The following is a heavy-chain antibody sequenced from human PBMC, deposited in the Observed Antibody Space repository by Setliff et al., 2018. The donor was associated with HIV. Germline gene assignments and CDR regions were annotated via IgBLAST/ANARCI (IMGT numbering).Heavy chain of an antibody. CDR2: INAANGHA. V-gene: IGHV1-3*01. CDR3: ARTDYDSGKSVLDS. J-gene: IGHJ5*01. D-gene: IGHD3-10*01. CDR1: GFTFSKSA. Sequence: VQVSCKASGFTFSKSAIHWVRQAPGQRLELMAWINAANGHAKYSQKFQGRVTITRDTSATIAYMELSSLTSEDTALYFCARTDYDSGKSVLDSWGQGTLVTVSS.